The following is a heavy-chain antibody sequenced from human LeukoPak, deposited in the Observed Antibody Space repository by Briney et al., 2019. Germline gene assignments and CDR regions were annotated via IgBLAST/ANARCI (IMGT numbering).Heavy chain of an antibody. V-gene: IGHV3-15*01. Sequence: GGSLRLSCAASGVTFSSSWMSWVRQAPGKGLEWVGRIKSKTDGGTTDYAAPVKGRFTISRDDSKNTLYLQMNSLKTEDTAVYYCTTRLRVNYYYYMDVWGKGTTVTVSS. D-gene: IGHD3-16*01. CDR1: GVTFSSSW. CDR3: TTRLRVNYYYYMDV. CDR2: IKSKTDGGTT. J-gene: IGHJ6*03.